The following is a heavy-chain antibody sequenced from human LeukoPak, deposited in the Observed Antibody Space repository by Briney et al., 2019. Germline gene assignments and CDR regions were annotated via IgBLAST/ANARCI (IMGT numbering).Heavy chain of an antibody. D-gene: IGHD3-10*01. J-gene: IGHJ4*02. V-gene: IGHV3-48*01. CDR3: AKEGGSGSYYQYYFDY. Sequence: PGGSLRLSCEASGFIFSSYSMNWVRQGPGKGLEWVSYISSSSSTIYYADSVKGRFAISRDNAKNSLYLQMNSLRAEDTAVYYCAKEGGSGSYYQYYFDYWGQGTLVTVSS. CDR1: GFIFSSYS. CDR2: ISSSSSTI.